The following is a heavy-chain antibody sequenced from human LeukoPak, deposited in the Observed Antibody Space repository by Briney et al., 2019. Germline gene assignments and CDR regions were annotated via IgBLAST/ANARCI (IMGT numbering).Heavy chain of an antibody. CDR2: INPNSGGT. V-gene: IGHV1-2*02. Sequence: ASVKVSCKASGYTFTSYEINWVRQAPGQGLEWMGWINPNSGGTNYAQKFQGRVTMTRDTSISTAYMELSRLRSDDTAVYYCARLRFLESYGMDVWGQGTTVTVSS. D-gene: IGHD3-3*01. CDR3: ARLRFLESYGMDV. J-gene: IGHJ6*02. CDR1: GYTFTSYE.